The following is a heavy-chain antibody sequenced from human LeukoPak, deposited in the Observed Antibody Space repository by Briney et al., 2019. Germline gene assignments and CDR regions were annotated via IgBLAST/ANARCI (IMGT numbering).Heavy chain of an antibody. J-gene: IGHJ3*02. CDR1: GYTFTGYY. CDR2: INPNSGGT. CDR3: ATPITGTWDDAFDI. D-gene: IGHD1-7*01. V-gene: IGHV1-2*02. Sequence: ASVKVSCKASGYTFTGYYMHWVRQAPGQGLEWMGWINPNSGGTNYAQKFQGRVTMTRDTSISTAYMELSRLRSDDTAVYYCATPITGTWDDAFDIWGQGTMVTVSS.